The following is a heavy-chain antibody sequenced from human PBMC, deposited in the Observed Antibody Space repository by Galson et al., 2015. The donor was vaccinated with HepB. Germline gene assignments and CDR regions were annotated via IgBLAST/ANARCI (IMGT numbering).Heavy chain of an antibody. CDR1: GFTFSSYA. CDR3: ARDGHIVVVTGLLRY. Sequence: SLRLSCAASGFTFSSYAMHWVRQAPGKGLEWVAVISYDGSNKYYADSVKGRFTISRDNSKNTLYLQMNSLRAEDTAVYYCARDGHIVVVTGLLRYWGQGTLVTVSS. V-gene: IGHV3-30-3*01. CDR2: ISYDGSNK. J-gene: IGHJ4*02. D-gene: IGHD2-21*02.